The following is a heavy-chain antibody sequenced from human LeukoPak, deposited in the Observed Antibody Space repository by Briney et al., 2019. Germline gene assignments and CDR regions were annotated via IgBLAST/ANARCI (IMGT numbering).Heavy chain of an antibody. J-gene: IGHJ4*02. CDR1: GGSISSTNYY. CDR3: ARHLYGSGLHRIDY. D-gene: IGHD6-19*01. V-gene: IGHV4-39*01. CDR2: IYYSGST. Sequence: SETLSLTCSVSGGSISSTNYYWGWIRQPPGRGLEWIGSIYYSGSTYYNPSLKSRVTISVDTSKNQFSLKLSSVTAADTAVYHCARHLYGSGLHRIDYWGQGTLVTVSS.